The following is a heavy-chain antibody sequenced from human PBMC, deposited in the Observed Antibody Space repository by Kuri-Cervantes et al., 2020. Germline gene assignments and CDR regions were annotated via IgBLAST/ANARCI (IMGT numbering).Heavy chain of an antibody. D-gene: IGHD1-7*01. CDR3: AKFGTTGRYGMDV. CDR1: GFTFSSYV. Sequence: GESLKISCAASGFTFSSYVMSWVRQAPGKGLEWVSGISGSGHSTYYADSVKGRFTISRDNSKNTLYLQMNSLRAEDTAVYYCAKFGTTGRYGMDVWGQGTTVTVSS. J-gene: IGHJ6*02. V-gene: IGHV3-23*01. CDR2: ISGSGHST.